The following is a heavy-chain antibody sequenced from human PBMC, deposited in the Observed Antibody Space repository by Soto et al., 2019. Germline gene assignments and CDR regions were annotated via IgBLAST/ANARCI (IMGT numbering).Heavy chain of an antibody. V-gene: IGHV1-3*04. Sequence: QVHLVQSGAEVKKPRASVKVSCKASGYSFSDYTIHWVRRAPGQPPEWMARINTGTASTEYSQKFQGRVTITRDTSATTAYMDLSSLRSEDTAVYYCARGPQDSYGMDVWGQGTTVTVS. CDR2: INTGTAST. J-gene: IGHJ6*02. CDR3: ARGPQDSYGMDV. CDR1: GYSFSDYT.